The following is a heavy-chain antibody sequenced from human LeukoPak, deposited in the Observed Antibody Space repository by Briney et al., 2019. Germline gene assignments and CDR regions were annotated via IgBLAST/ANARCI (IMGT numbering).Heavy chain of an antibody. D-gene: IGHD2/OR15-2a*01. Sequence: QPGGSLRLSCAASGFTFSDTWMHWLRQAPGEGLVWVSRIRSDGSDTRYAEPVKGRFTISRDNAKNTLYLQMNSLRAEDTAVYYCARDWFHAIDYWGQGTLVTVSS. CDR3: ARDWFHAIDY. J-gene: IGHJ4*02. V-gene: IGHV3-74*01. CDR2: IRSDGSDT. CDR1: GFTFSDTW.